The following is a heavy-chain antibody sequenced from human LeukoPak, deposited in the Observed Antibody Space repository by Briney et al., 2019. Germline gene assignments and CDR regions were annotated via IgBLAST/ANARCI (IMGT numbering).Heavy chain of an antibody. CDR1: GGSISSYY. Sequence: PSETLSLTCTVSGGSISSYYWSWIRQPAGKGLGWIGRIYTSGSTNYNPSLKSRVTMSVDTSKNQFSLKLSSVTAADTAVYYCASGVGATYAFDIWGQGTMVTVSS. V-gene: IGHV4-4*07. D-gene: IGHD1-26*01. CDR3: ASGVGATYAFDI. CDR2: IYTSGST. J-gene: IGHJ3*02.